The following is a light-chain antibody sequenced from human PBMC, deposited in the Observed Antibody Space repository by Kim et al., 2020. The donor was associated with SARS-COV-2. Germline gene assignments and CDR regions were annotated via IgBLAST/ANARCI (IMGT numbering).Light chain of an antibody. CDR1: GGSIARNF. V-gene: IGLV6-57*02. CDR3: QSYDSRSWV. Sequence: GQTVSLSYTASGGSIARNFVHWYRQSPGSAPVTVINENNQRPSEIPDRLSGSINSAANSALLTISGLTTEDEAVYYCQSYDSRSWVFGGGTQLTVL. CDR2: ENN. J-gene: IGLJ3*02.